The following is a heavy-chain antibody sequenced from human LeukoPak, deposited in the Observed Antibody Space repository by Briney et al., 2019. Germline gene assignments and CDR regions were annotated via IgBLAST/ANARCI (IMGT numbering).Heavy chain of an antibody. CDR3: ARDSSGWFLVY. V-gene: IGHV1-2*02. D-gene: IGHD6-19*01. CDR1: GYTFSGYY. J-gene: IGHJ4*02. CDR2: INPNSGAT. Sequence: ASVNVSCTASGYTFSGYYMHWVRQAPGQGLEWMGWINPNSGATNYAQTFQGRVTIVRDTAISTAYMELSRLRSDDTAVYYCARDSSGWFLVYWGQGTLVTVSS.